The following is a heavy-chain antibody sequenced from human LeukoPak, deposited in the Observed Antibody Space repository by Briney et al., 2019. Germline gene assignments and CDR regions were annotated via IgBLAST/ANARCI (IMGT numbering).Heavy chain of an antibody. D-gene: IGHD1-7*01. Sequence: SETLSLTCTVSGGSISSYSYYWSWIRQPAGKGLEWIGRIYTSGSTDYNPSLKSRVTISRDTSKNEFSLKLSSVTAADTAVYYCARGYRYNWNYVRRSAFDIWGQGTMVTVSS. CDR1: GGSISSYSYY. CDR3: ARGYRYNWNYVRRSAFDI. V-gene: IGHV4-61*02. CDR2: IYTSGST. J-gene: IGHJ3*02.